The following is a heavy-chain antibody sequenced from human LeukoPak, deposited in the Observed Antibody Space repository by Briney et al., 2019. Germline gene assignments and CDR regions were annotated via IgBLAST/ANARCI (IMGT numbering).Heavy chain of an antibody. CDR2: ISSSSSYI. D-gene: IGHD5-12*01. J-gene: IGHJ4*02. V-gene: IGHV3-21*01. CDR3: ARTIRGLGVDY. CDR1: GFTFSSYS. Sequence: GSLRLSCAASGFTFSSYSMNWVRQAPGKGLEWVSSISSSSSYIYYADSVKSRFTISRDNAKNSLYLQMNSLRAEDTAVYYCARTIRGLGVDYWGQGTLVTVSS.